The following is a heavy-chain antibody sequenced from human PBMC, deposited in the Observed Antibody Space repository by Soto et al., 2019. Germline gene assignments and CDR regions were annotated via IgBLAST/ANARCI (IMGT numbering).Heavy chain of an antibody. J-gene: IGHJ6*02. D-gene: IGHD2-8*01. CDR3: AKGSVLRVVEAPLAILGGVDV. Sequence: GGSLRPSCVTSGSTFSSYGMHWVRQAPGKGLEWVAVMSYDGSHEYYADSVKGRFTISRDNSKTILYLQMNSLRFEDTAVYYCAKGSVLRVVEAPLAILGGVDVWGQGAMVTVSS. CDR1: GSTFSSYG. CDR2: MSYDGSHE. V-gene: IGHV3-30*02.